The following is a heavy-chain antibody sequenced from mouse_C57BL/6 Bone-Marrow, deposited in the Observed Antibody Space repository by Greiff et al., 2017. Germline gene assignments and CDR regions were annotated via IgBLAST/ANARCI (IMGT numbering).Heavy chain of an antibody. V-gene: IGHV1-64*01. CDR2: IHPNSGST. Sequence: QVQLQQPGAELVKPGASVKLSCKASGYTFTSYWMHWVKQRPGQGLEWIGMIHPNSGSTNYNEKFKSKATLTVDKSSSTAYMQLSSLTSEDSAVYYCARSGPMDYAMDYWGQGTSVTVSS. CDR3: ARSGPMDYAMDY. D-gene: IGHD3-1*01. J-gene: IGHJ4*01. CDR1: GYTFTSYW.